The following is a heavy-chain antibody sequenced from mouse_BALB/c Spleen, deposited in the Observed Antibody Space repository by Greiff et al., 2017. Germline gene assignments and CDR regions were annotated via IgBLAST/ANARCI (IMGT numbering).Heavy chain of an antibody. Sequence: VQLQQSGAELVRSGASVKLSCTASGFNIKDYYMHWVKQRPEQGLEWIGWIDPENGDTEYAPKFQGKATMTADTSSNTAYLQLSSLTSEDTAVYYFTLLGLPAWFAYWGQGTLVTVSA. CDR3: TLLGLPAWFAY. J-gene: IGHJ3*01. CDR2: IDPENGDT. CDR1: GFNIKDYY. V-gene: IGHV14-4*02. D-gene: IGHD3-1*01.